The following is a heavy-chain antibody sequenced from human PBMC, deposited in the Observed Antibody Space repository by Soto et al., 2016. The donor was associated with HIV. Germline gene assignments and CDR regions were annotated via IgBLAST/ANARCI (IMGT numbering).Heavy chain of an antibody. J-gene: IGHJ4*02. V-gene: IGHV3-64*01. D-gene: IGHD3-3*01. CDR2: ISSNGGST. CDR3: ARGEKGVGWSGYYSPDGRRYFDY. CDR1: GFTFSSYA. Sequence: EVQLVESGGGLVQPGGSLRLSCAASGFTFSSYAMHWVRQAPGKGLEYVSGISSNGGSTHYANSVKGRLTISRDNSKNTLYLQMVSLRVEDMAVYYCARGEKGVGWSGYYSPDGRRYFDYVGPGNPGHRLL.